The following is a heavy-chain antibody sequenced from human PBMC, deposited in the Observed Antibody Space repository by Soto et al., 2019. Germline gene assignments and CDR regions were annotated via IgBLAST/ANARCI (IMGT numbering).Heavy chain of an antibody. CDR3: ARDLGGWPDY. CDR2: INAGNGNT. D-gene: IGHD6-19*01. Sequence: QVPLVQSGAEVKKPGASVKVSCKASGYTLTSYAIHWVRQAPGQRLEWMGWINAGNGNTKYSQKFQDRVTITRDTSASTAYMELSSLRSEDTAVYYFARDLGGWPDYWGQGTLVTVSS. CDR1: GYTLTSYA. J-gene: IGHJ4*02. V-gene: IGHV1-3*01.